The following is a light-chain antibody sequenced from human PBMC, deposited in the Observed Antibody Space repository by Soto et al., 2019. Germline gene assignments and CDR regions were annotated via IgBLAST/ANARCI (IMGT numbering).Light chain of an antibody. Sequence: QSALTQPPSASGSPGQSVTISCTGPSSDVGGYNSVSWYQQHPGKAPKLMIYEVSKRPSGVPDRFSGSKSGNTASLTVSGLQAEDEADYYCSSYAGSNIVVFGGVTQLTVL. V-gene: IGLV2-8*01. CDR3: SSYAGSNIVV. CDR1: SSDVGGYNS. CDR2: EVS. J-gene: IGLJ2*01.